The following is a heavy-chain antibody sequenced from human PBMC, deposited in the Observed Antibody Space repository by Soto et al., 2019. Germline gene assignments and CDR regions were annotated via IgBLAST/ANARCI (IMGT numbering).Heavy chain of an antibody. V-gene: IGHV4-39*01. CDR3: ARQTGVFGHYFDY. CDR2: IYYNGNT. Sequence: QLGLQEAGPGLVKPSETLSLTCTVSGGSISSSSYYWGWIRQPPGKGPEWIGAIYYNGNTYYNPSLKSRVTMSVDTSKNQFSLKLSSATAADTAMYYCARQTGVFGHYFDYWGQGTLVTVSS. J-gene: IGHJ4*02. CDR1: GGSISSSSYY. D-gene: IGHD3-16*01.